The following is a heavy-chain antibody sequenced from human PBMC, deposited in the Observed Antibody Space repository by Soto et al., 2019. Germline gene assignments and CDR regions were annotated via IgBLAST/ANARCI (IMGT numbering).Heavy chain of an antibody. CDR1: GFTFSSYG. J-gene: IGHJ4*02. Sequence: PGGSLRLSCAASGFTFSSYGMHWVRQAPGKGLERVAVIWYDGSNKYYADSVKGRFTISRDNSKNTLYLQMNSLRAEDTAVYYCARGELLWFGELLSPSDYWGQGTLVTVSS. D-gene: IGHD3-10*01. CDR3: ARGELLWFGELLSPSDY. CDR2: IWYDGSNK. V-gene: IGHV3-33*01.